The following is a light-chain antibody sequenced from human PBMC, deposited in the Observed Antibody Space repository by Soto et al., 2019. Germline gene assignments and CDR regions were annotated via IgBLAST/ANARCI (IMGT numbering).Light chain of an antibody. CDR3: CSDAGSYVV. J-gene: IGLJ2*01. CDR1: SRDVGGHSY. Sequence: QSALTQPRSVSGSPGQSVALSCTGTSRDVGGHSYVSWYQHHPGKAPKLMIYDFTKRPSGVPDRLSGSKSGNTASLTISGRQAEDEGDYYCCSDAGSYVVFGGGTKRTVL. V-gene: IGLV2-11*01. CDR2: DFT.